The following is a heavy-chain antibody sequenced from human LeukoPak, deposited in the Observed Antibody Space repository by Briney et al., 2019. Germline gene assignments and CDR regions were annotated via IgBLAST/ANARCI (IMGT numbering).Heavy chain of an antibody. CDR2: IYHSEST. CDR1: GYSISSGYY. CDR3: ARDEGPLTVPNDGY. Sequence: PSETLSLTCTVSGYSISSGYYWGWIRQPPGKGLEWIGSIYHSESTYYNPSLKSRVTISVDTSKNQFSLKLSSVTAADTAVYYCARDEGPLTVPNDGYWGQGTLVTVSS. J-gene: IGHJ4*02. D-gene: IGHD2-2*01. V-gene: IGHV4-38-2*02.